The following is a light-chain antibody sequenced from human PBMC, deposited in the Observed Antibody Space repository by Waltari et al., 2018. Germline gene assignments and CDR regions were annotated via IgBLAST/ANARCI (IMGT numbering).Light chain of an antibody. V-gene: IGKV1-5*03. CDR3: QQYSAGSPWT. J-gene: IGKJ1*01. CDR2: RAS. Sequence: DVQMTQSPSTLSASVGDRVTITCRASQYINYWLAWFQQKPGGAPKVLIYRASNLESGVPSRFSATESGTEFTLTIVSLQPDDFATYYCQQYSAGSPWTFGQGTKVEV. CDR1: QYINYW.